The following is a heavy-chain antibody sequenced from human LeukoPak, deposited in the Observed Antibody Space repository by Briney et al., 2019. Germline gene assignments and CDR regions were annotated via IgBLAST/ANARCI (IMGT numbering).Heavy chain of an antibody. J-gene: IGHJ4*02. CDR1: GFTFDDYA. Sequence: GGSLRLSCAASGFTFDDYAMHWVRQAPGKGLERVSGISWNSGSIGYADSVKGRFTISRDNAKNSLYLQMNSLRAEDTALYYCAKGICGVVIIPPFDYWGQGTLVTVSS. CDR3: AKGICGVVIIPPFDY. CDR2: ISWNSGSI. D-gene: IGHD3-3*01. V-gene: IGHV3-9*01.